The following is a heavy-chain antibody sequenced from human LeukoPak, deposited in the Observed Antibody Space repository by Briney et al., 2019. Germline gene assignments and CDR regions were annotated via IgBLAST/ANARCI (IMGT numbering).Heavy chain of an antibody. Sequence: PSETLSLTCTVSGVSISSYYWSWIRQPAGKGLEWIGRIYTSGSTNYNPSLKSRVTISVDTSKNQFSLKLSSVTAADTAVYYCARTILDYDILNGYLDYWGQGTLVTVSS. CDR3: ARTILDYDILNGYLDY. V-gene: IGHV4-4*07. CDR1: GVSISSYY. D-gene: IGHD3-9*01. J-gene: IGHJ4*02. CDR2: IYTSGST.